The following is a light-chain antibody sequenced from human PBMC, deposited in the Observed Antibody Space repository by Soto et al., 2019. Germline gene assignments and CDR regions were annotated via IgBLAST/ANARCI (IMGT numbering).Light chain of an antibody. Sequence: EIVLTQSPDTLSLSPGERATLSCRASESINSAYLAWYQQKPGRAPRLVIYGAFNRATGIPDRFSASGSGADFSLTINGLEPEDSAVYFCHRYGSSPWTFGQGTKVEIK. CDR1: ESINSAY. V-gene: IGKV3-20*01. CDR3: HRYGSSPWT. J-gene: IGKJ1*01. CDR2: GAF.